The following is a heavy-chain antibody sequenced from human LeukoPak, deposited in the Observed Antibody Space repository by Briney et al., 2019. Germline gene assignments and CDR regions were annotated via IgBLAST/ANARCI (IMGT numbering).Heavy chain of an antibody. Sequence: GGSLRLSCAASGFAFSGYAVTWVRQAPGKGLEWVSGISGGGEKTYYADSVEGRFTTSRDNSKNMVFLQTNSLRVEDTAVYYCAKDDNYIRFLSWGQGTLVTVSS. V-gene: IGHV3-23*01. J-gene: IGHJ5*02. D-gene: IGHD3-16*01. CDR1: GFAFSGYA. CDR3: AKDDNYIRFLS. CDR2: ISGGGEKT.